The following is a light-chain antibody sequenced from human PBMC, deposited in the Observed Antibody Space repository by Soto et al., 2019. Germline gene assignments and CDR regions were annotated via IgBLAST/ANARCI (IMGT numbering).Light chain of an antibody. J-gene: IGKJ1*01. V-gene: IGKV1-6*01. Sequence: AIQMIQSPSSLSASEGDRVTITCRASQGIRNDLGWYQQKPGKAPNLLIFAASSLQSGVPSRFSGSGSGTDFTLTISSLQPEDFATYYCLQDHDYPWTFGQGTKVDIK. CDR3: LQDHDYPWT. CDR1: QGIRND. CDR2: AAS.